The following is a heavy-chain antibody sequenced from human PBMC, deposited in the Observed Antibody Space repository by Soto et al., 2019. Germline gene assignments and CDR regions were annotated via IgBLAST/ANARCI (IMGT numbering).Heavy chain of an antibody. CDR3: AHTYYASGAYFDY. CDR1: GFSLSTSSGVG. Sequence: QITLKESGPTLVKPTQTLTLTCTFSGFSLSTSSGVGVGWIRQPPGKALEWLALIYWDDDKRYSPSLKSRLTITKDTSKNHVVLTMTNMDPVDTATYYCAHTYYASGAYFDYWGQGTLVTVSS. J-gene: IGHJ4*02. CDR2: IYWDDDK. D-gene: IGHD3-10*01. V-gene: IGHV2-5*02.